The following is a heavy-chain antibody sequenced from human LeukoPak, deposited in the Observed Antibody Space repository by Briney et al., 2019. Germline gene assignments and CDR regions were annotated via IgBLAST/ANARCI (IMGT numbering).Heavy chain of an antibody. CDR1: GGSISTYY. D-gene: IGHD4-17*01. Sequence: SETLSLTCAVSGGSISTYYWSWIRQPPGKGLEWIGEINHSGSTNYNPSLKSRVTISVDTSKNQFSLKLSSVTAADTAVYYCARGIYTVTPAALDYWGQGTLVTVSS. CDR2: INHSGST. V-gene: IGHV4-34*01. CDR3: ARGIYTVTPAALDY. J-gene: IGHJ4*02.